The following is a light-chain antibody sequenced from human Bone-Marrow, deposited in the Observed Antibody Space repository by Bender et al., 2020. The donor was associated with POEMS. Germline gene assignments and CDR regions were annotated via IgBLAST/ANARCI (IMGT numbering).Light chain of an antibody. CDR1: SSNIGAHA. V-gene: IGLV1-44*01. CDR2: SSQ. Sequence: QSVLTQPPSASGTPGQRVTISCSGGSSNIGAHAVNWYQHLPGTAPKLLIYSSQRRPSGVPDRFSGSRSGTSASLAISGLQSEDEADYYSGVWEDSLNGWVFGGGTKLTVL. CDR3: GVWEDSLNGWV. J-gene: IGLJ3*02.